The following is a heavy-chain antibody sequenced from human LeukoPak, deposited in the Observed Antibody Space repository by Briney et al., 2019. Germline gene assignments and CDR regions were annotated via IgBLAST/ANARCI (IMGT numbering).Heavy chain of an antibody. CDR2: ISGSGGST. Sequence: GGSLRLSCAASGFTFSSYAMSWVRQAPGKGLECVSSISGSGGSTFYADSVKGRFTISRDNSKNTLYLQMNSLRAEDTAVYYCAKDRARVTYWGQGTLVTVSS. J-gene: IGHJ4*02. CDR1: GFTFSSYA. V-gene: IGHV3-23*01. D-gene: IGHD1-26*01. CDR3: AKDRARVTY.